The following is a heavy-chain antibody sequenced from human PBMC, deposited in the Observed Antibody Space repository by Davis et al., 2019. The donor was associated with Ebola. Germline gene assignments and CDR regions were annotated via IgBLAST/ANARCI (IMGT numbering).Heavy chain of an antibody. V-gene: IGHV3-23*01. Sequence: GESLKISCAASGFTFSSYAMSWVRQAPGKGLEWVSAISGSGGSTYYADSVKGRFTISRDNSKNTVYLQMSSLRAEDTAIYYCARQMGGSTRGHGMDVWGQGTTVTVSS. CDR2: ISGSGGST. D-gene: IGHD1-26*01. CDR1: GFTFSSYA. J-gene: IGHJ6*02. CDR3: ARQMGGSTRGHGMDV.